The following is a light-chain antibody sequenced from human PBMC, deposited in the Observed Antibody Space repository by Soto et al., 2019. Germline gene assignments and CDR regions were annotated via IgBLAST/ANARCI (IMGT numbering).Light chain of an antibody. CDR3: ATWDSSLSAGV. V-gene: IGLV1-51*01. CDR1: SSNIGNNY. J-gene: IGLJ2*01. Sequence: QSVLTQPPSVSAAPGQTVTISCSGSSSNIGNNYVSWYQQLPGTAPQLLIYDNDKRPSGIPDRFSGSKSGTSATLAITGLQTGDEADYYCATWDSSLSAGVFGGGTKLTVL. CDR2: DND.